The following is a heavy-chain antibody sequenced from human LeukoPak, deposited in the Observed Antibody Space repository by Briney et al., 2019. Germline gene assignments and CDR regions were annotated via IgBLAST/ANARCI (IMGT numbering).Heavy chain of an antibody. CDR2: IIPIFGTA. V-gene: IGHV1-69*05. J-gene: IGHJ3*02. D-gene: IGHD1-1*01. Sequence: GASVKVSCXASGGTFSSYAISWVRQAPGQGLEWMGGIIPIFGTANYAQKFQGRVTITTDESTSTAYMELSSLRSEDTAVYYCARVGGTRSDAFDIWGQGTMVTVSS. CDR3: ARVGGTRSDAFDI. CDR1: GGTFSSYA.